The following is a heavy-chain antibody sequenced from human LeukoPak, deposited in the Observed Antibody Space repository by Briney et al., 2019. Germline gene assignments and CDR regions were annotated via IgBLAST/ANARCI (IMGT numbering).Heavy chain of an antibody. CDR1: GGSISSYY. CDR2: IYYSGST. J-gene: IGHJ4*02. CDR3: ARNSFRMGTDY. D-gene: IGHD2/OR15-2a*01. V-gene: IGHV4-59*08. Sequence: PSETLSLTCTVSGGSISSYYWSWIRQPPVKGLEWIGYIYYSGSTNYNPSLKSRVTISVDTSKNQFSLKLSSVTAADTAVYYCARNSFRMGTDYWGQGTLVTVSS.